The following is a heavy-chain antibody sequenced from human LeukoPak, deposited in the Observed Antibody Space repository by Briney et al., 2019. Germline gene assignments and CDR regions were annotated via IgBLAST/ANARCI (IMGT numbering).Heavy chain of an antibody. CDR1: GFTFSSYW. CDR3: ARGGGLDV. Sequence: GGSLRLSCAASGFTFSSYWMNWARQAPGKGLEWVASINHNGNVNYYVDSVKGRFTISRDNAKNSLYLQVSNLRAEDTAVFFCARGGGLDVWGQGATVTVSS. CDR2: INHNGNVN. D-gene: IGHD3-16*01. V-gene: IGHV3-7*03. J-gene: IGHJ6*02.